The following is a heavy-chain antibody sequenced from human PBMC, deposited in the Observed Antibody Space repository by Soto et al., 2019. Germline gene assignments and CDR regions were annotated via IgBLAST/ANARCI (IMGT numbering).Heavy chain of an antibody. CDR2: MRANSGDT. CDR3: ARYIFCQEFKA. D-gene: IGHD3-3*02. Sequence: QVQLVQPGAEVRKPGASVKVSCKASGDIFTNFDFNWVRQATGQGLEWIGWMRANSGDTGHDQKFQGRVRMTRDTSISTAYMELSSLRAEDSAVYYCARYIFCQEFKAWCQGTLVFVSS. CDR1: GDIFTNFD. J-gene: IGHJ5*02. V-gene: IGHV1-8*01.